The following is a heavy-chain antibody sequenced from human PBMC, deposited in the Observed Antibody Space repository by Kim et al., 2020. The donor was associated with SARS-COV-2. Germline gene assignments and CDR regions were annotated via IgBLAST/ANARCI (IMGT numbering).Heavy chain of an antibody. J-gene: IGHJ4*02. CDR2: INCHNGGT. CDR3: ARGEIPSLG. D-gene: IGHD3-16*01. V-gene: IGHV1-2*06. CDR1: GYTFTGYY. Sequence: ASVKVSCKASGYTFTGYYIHWVRQAPGQVLEWLGRINCHNGGTSYAQKFQGRVTMTRDTSISTAYLDLRRLTSDDTAIYFCARGEIPSLGWGQGSLVTVSS.